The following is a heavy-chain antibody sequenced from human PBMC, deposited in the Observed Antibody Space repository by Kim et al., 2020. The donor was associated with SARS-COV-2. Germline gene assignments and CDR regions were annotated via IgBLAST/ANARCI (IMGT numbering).Heavy chain of an antibody. D-gene: IGHD4-4*01. Sequence: GGSLRLSCTASGFTFSGFAMNWVRQAPGKGLEWVGCIRCNGCSRHSADSVSVRFTFSIYRSETTSNLYLNILRLENADASECSSTIGSNYPRGRGQGTL. CDR3: SSTIGSNYPRG. CDR2: IRCNGCSR. J-gene: IGHJ4*02. V-gene: IGHV3-23*01. CDR1: GFTFSGFA.